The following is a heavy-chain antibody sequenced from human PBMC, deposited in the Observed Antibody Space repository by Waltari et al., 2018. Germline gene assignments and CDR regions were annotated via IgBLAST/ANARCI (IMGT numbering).Heavy chain of an antibody. CDR2: ISYNGRNT. CDR1: DITFSSYP. V-gene: IGHV3-30*04. Sequence: QVQLVESGGGVVQPGRSLRLSCEALDITFSSYPMHWVRQAPGKGLEWVAVISYNGRNTYYVDSVKGRFTISRDNSKKTLYLQMNSLRAEDTAVYYCARDYCDRTNCHGMDVWGQGTTVTVSS. J-gene: IGHJ6*02. D-gene: IGHD3-22*01. CDR3: ARDYCDRTNCHGMDV.